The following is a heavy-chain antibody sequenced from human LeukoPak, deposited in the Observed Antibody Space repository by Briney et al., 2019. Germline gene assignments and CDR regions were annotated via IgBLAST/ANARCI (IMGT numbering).Heavy chain of an antibody. CDR2: INHSGST. CDR1: GGSFSGYY. V-gene: IGHV4-34*01. CDR3: ARGSVGATSGGFDY. D-gene: IGHD1-26*01. J-gene: IGHJ4*02. Sequence: SETLSLTCAVYGGSFSGYYWSWIRQPPGKGLEWIGEINHSGSTNYNPSLKSRVTISVDTSKNQFSLKLSSVTAADTAVYYCARGSVGATSGGFDYWGQGTLVTVSS.